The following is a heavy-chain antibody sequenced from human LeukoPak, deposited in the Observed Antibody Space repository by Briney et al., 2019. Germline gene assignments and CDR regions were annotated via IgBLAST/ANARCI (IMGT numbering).Heavy chain of an antibody. V-gene: IGHV3-11*03. Sequence: GGSLRLSCAVSGFSSGDDYTSWIRQAPGQGLEWVSYISNSGSYTNYADSVEGRFTISRDNAENSLYLQMNSLRAEDTAVYYCARSRGAGPGAYFDYWGQGTLVTVTS. CDR1: GFSSGDDY. CDR2: ISNSGSYT. CDR3: ARSRGAGPGAYFDY. D-gene: IGHD6-19*01. J-gene: IGHJ4*02.